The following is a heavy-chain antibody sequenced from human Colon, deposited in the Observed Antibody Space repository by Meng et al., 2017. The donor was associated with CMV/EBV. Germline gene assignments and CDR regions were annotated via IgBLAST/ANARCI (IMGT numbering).Heavy chain of an antibody. CDR1: GLTFNGYG. CDR3: AKLIAARPDAFDI. J-gene: IGHJ3*02. Sequence: GGSLRLSCAASGLTFNGYGLHWVRQAPGKGLEWVAFIGSDGSIKRYSDSVKGRFTISRDNSKNTLYLQMNSLRAEDTAVYYCAKLIAARPDAFDIWGQGTMVTVSS. D-gene: IGHD6-6*01. CDR2: IGSDGSIK. V-gene: IGHV3-30*02.